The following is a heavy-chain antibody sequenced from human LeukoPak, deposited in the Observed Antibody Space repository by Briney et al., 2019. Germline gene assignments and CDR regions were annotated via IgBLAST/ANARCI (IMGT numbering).Heavy chain of an antibody. CDR2: INTDGTFI. CDR1: GFTFSDYW. CDR3: AREARVGGALQY. D-gene: IGHD1-26*01. Sequence: GGSLRLSCAASGFTFSDYWVHWVRQAPGKGLVWVSRINTDGTFIRHADSVQGRFTISRDAAKNTLFLQMNSLRAEDTAVYYCAREARVGGALQYWGQGVLVTVSA. V-gene: IGHV3-74*01. J-gene: IGHJ4*02.